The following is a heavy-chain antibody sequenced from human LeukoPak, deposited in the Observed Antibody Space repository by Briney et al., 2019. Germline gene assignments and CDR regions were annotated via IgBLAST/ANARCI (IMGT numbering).Heavy chain of an antibody. J-gene: IGHJ5*02. CDR1: GYTFTRFG. CDR3: ARVGRDCRDTRCTWSDWLDP. Sequence: ASVKVSCKASGYTFTRFGISWVRQAPGQGLEWMGWISGYNDNPHYAQSFQGRATMTTDTSSSTVYMELRSLGSDDTAIYYCARVGRDCRDTRCTWSDWLDPWGQGTLVTVSS. V-gene: IGHV1-18*01. D-gene: IGHD2-2*01. CDR2: ISGYNDNP.